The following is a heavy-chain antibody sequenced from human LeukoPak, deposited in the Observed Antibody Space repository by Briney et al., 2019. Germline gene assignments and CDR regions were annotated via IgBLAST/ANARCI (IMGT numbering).Heavy chain of an antibody. CDR3: AKDLGSSSSG. Sequence: GGSLRLSCAASGFTFSSYGMHWVRQTPGKGLEWVAFIRYDGTNEYYGDSVKGRFTISRDNSKNTLYLQMNSLRAEDTAVYYCAKDLGSSSSGWGQGTLVTVSS. J-gene: IGHJ4*02. D-gene: IGHD6-6*01. CDR1: GFTFSSYG. CDR2: IRYDGTNE. V-gene: IGHV3-30*02.